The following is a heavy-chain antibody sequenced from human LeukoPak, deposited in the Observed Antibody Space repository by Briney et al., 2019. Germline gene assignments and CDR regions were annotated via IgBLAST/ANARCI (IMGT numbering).Heavy chain of an antibody. J-gene: IGHJ4*02. CDR3: ARRRVGLSGWYYFDY. D-gene: IGHD6-19*01. Sequence: GESLRLSCAASGFTFSDYYMSWIRLAPGKGLEWVSYISSSGSSIYYADSVKGRFTISRDNAKNSLYLQMNSLRAEDTAVYYCARRRVGLSGWYYFDYWGQGTLVTVSS. CDR1: GFTFSDYY. CDR2: ISSSGSSI. V-gene: IGHV3-11*01.